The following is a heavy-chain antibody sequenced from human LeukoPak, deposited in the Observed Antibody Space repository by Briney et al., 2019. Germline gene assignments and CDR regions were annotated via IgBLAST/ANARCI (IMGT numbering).Heavy chain of an antibody. Sequence: SETLSLTCTVSGDSISRYYWSWIRQPPGKGLELIGYIYYSGSPNYNPSLKNRVTISVDTSKNQFSLNLKSVTAADTAVYYCARVGARDTFDIWGQGTMVTVSS. CDR3: ARVGARDTFDI. CDR2: IYYSGSP. V-gene: IGHV4-59*01. CDR1: GDSISRYY. J-gene: IGHJ3*02. D-gene: IGHD1-26*01.